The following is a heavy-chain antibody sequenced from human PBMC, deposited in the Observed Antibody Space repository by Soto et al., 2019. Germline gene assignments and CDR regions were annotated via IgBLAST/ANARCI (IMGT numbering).Heavy chain of an antibody. CDR1: GGTFSSYA. V-gene: IGHV1-69*01. CDR3: ASMTTVTTNYYYGMDV. J-gene: IGHJ6*02. Sequence: QVQLVQSGAEVKKPGSSVKVSCKASGGTFSSYAISWVRQAPGQGLEWMGGIIHIFGTANYAQKFQGRVTITADESTSTDYMELSSLRSEDTAVYYCASMTTVTTNYYYGMDVWGQGTTVTVSS. D-gene: IGHD4-17*01. CDR2: IIHIFGTA.